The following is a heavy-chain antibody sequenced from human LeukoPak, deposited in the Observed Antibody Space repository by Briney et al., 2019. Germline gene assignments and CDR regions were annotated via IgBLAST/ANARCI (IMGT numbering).Heavy chain of an antibody. CDR1: GGSISSGDYY. CDR2: IYYSGST. J-gene: IGHJ4*02. D-gene: IGHD5-12*01. Sequence: SETLSLTCTVSGGSISSGDYYWSWIRQPPGKGLEWIGYIYYSGSTNYNPSLKSRVTISVDTSKNQFSLKLSSVTAADTAVYYCARATEWLPYYFDYWGQGTLVTVSS. V-gene: IGHV4-61*08. CDR3: ARATEWLPYYFDY.